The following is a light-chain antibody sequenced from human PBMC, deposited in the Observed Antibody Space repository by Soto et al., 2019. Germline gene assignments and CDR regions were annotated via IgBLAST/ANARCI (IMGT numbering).Light chain of an antibody. CDR3: QQYGSSPRIT. V-gene: IGKV3-20*01. Sequence: EIVLTQSPCTLSLSPGERATLSCRASQSVSSSYIAWYQQKPGQAPRLLIYGASSRATGIPDRFSGSGSGTDFPLTISRLEPEDFAVYYCQQYGSSPRITFGQGTRLEIK. CDR1: QSVSSSY. CDR2: GAS. J-gene: IGKJ5*01.